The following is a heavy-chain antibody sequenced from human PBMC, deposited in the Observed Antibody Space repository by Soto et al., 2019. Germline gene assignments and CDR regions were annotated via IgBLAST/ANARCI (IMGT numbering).Heavy chain of an antibody. CDR2: ISYDGSNK. J-gene: IGHJ6*02. D-gene: IGHD6-13*01. CDR1: GFTFSSYG. CDR3: AKELMLAAGSWLTSDQPYYGMDV. V-gene: IGHV3-30*18. Sequence: PGGSLRLSCAASGFTFSSYGMHWVRQAPGKGLEWVAVISYDGSNKYYADSVKGRFTISRDNSKNMLYLQMDSLRAEDTAIYYCAKELMLAAGSWLTSDQPYYGMDVWGQGTTVTVSS.